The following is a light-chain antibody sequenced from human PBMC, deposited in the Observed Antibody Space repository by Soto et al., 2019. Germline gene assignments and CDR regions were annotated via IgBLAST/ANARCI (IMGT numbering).Light chain of an antibody. J-gene: IGKJ2*01. V-gene: IGKV3-11*01. Sequence: ETVLTQSPATLSLSPGERATLSCRASQSVTTYLAWYQQKPGQAPRLLIYDVSNRATGIPAMFSGSGSGTDFTLTISSLEPEDFAVYYCQQRSNWPPGYTFGQGTKLEIK. CDR3: QQRSNWPPGYT. CDR1: QSVTTY. CDR2: DVS.